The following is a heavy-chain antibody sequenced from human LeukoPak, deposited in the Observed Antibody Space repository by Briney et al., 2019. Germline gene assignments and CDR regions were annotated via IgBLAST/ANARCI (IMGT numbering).Heavy chain of an antibody. D-gene: IGHD7-27*01. CDR2: ISGSGGST. CDR1: GFTFSNFG. V-gene: IGHV3-23*01. Sequence: WGSLRLSGAASGFTFSNFGMSWVRQGPGKGLEWVSVISGSGGSTYYADSVKGRFTMSRDNAKNTLYLQMNSLRAEDTAVYYCARHYSKKGNWEIQGDPWGQGTLVTVSS. J-gene: IGHJ5*02. CDR3: ARHYSKKGNWEIQGDP.